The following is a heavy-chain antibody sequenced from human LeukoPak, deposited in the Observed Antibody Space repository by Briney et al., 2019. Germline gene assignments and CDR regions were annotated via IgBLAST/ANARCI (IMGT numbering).Heavy chain of an antibody. D-gene: IGHD2-15*01. V-gene: IGHV3-23*01. Sequence: PGGSLRLSCAASGFTFSSYAMSWVRQAPGKGLDRVSAISGSGGSTYYADSVKGRFTISRVNSKNALYLQMNSLRAEDTAVYYWARQLGYCSDGSCYFDYWGQGTLVTVSA. CDR2: ISGSGGST. J-gene: IGHJ4*02. CDR3: ARQLGYCSDGSCYFDY. CDR1: GFTFSSYA.